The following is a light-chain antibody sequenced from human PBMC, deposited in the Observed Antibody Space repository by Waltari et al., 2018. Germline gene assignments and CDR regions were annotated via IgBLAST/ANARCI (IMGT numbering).Light chain of an antibody. CDR2: TAS. CDR1: RTISIY. CDR3: QQSHSTPLT. V-gene: IGKV1-39*01. J-gene: IGKJ4*01. Sequence: DIQMTQSPSSLSASVGDRVTITCRASRTISIYLNWYQQKPGKAPKLLIYTASTLQPGVPSRFSGSGSWTDFTLTISSLQPEDFATYYCQQSHSTPLTFGGGTKVEIK.